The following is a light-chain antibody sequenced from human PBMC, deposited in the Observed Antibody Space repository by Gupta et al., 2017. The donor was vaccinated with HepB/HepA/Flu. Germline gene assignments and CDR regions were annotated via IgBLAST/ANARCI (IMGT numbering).Light chain of an antibody. V-gene: IGKV2-30*01. CDR1: QSRVYTDGNTY. CDR2: EIS. J-gene: IGKJ1*01. CDR3: RQWKYWPRT. Sequence: DVVLTQSPLSLPVTLGKPASISCRSSQSRVYTDGNTYLSWFQQRPGQSPRRLIYEISNRDSGVPDRFSGSGYGTDFTLKISRGEAEDVGVYYCRQWKYWPRTFGQGTXVEIK.